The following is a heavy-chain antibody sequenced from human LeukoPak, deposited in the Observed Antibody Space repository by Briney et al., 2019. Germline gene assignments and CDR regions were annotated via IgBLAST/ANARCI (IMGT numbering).Heavy chain of an antibody. CDR3: AKEPYYYDSSGYYDY. Sequence: PGGSLRLSCAASGFTFSSYGMHWVRQAPGKGLEWVAFIRYDGSNKYYADSVKGRFTISRDNSKNTLYLQMNSLRAEDTAVYYCAKEPYYYDSSGYYDYWGQGTLVTVSS. CDR2: IRYDGSNK. V-gene: IGHV3-30*02. CDR1: GFTFSSYG. J-gene: IGHJ4*02. D-gene: IGHD3-22*01.